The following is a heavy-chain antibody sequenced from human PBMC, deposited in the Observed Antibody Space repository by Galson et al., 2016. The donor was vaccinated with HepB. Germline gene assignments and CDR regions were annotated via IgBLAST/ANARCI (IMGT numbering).Heavy chain of an antibody. CDR1: GLTVSANY. CDR2: IYGGGDTT. CDR3: AREGRGFGFDC. D-gene: IGHD3-10*01. Sequence: SLRLSCAASGLTVSANYMSWVRQAPGKGLEWVSVIYGGGDTTYYADSVKGRFTISRDNSKNTLYLQMNSLRVEDTAIYYCAREGRGFGFDCWGQGTLVTVSS. J-gene: IGHJ4*02. V-gene: IGHV3-53*01.